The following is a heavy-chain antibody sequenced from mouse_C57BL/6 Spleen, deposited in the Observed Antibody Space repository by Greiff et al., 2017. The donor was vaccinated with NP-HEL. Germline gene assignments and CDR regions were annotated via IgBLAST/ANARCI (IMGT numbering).Heavy chain of an antibody. D-gene: IGHD2-1*01. CDR3: VRYDGYYGNWYFDY. CDR2: IRNKANGYTT. V-gene: IGHV7-3*01. CDR1: GFTFTDYY. J-gene: IGHJ2*01. Sequence: EVQVVESGGGLVQPGGSLSLSCAASGFTFTDYYMSWVRQPPGKALEWLGFIRNKANGYTTEYSASVKGRFTISRDNSQSILYLQMNALRAEDSATYYCVRYDGYYGNWYFDYWGQGTTLTVSS.